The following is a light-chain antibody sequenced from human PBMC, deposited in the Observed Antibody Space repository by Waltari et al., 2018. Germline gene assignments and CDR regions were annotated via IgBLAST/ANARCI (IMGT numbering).Light chain of an antibody. J-gene: IGKJ3*01. CDR2: GAS. CDR3: QQYNTWPRT. V-gene: IGKV3-15*01. Sequence: EVVMTQSPATLSVSPGERATLSCRASHSIGSNLAWYQQKPGQTPRLLIYGASTRATGVPARFSGSGAGREFTLTIISLQSEDSVFYYCQQYNTWPRTFGPGTKVDIK. CDR1: HSIGSN.